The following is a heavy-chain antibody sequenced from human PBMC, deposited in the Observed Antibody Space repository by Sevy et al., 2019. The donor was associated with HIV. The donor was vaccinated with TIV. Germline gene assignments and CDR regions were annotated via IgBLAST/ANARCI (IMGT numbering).Heavy chain of an antibody. D-gene: IGHD6-13*01. V-gene: IGHV3-9*01. CDR2: ISWNGADI. CDR3: AKGQQLITQSGSYFYYGMNV. Sequence: GGSLRLSCAASNLTFEDYAMHWVRRAPGKGLEWVSGISWNGADIGFAASVKGRFTISRDNAKSSVNLQINSLMPEDTGVYYCAKGQQLITQSGSYFYYGMNVWGQGTTVTVSS. CDR1: NLTFEDYA. J-gene: IGHJ6*02.